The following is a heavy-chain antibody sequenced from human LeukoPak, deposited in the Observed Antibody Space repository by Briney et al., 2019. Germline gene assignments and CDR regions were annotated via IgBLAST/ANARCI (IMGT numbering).Heavy chain of an antibody. Sequence: PGGSLRLSCAASGFAFNSYNMNWVRQAPGKGLEWVASINSDGSEGYYADVVKGRFTISRDNAKNSLYLQINSLRAEDTAVYYCARSSYSSSSSVWGQGTMVTVSS. J-gene: IGHJ3*01. V-gene: IGHV3-7*03. CDR3: ARSSYSSSSSV. CDR2: INSDGSEG. CDR1: GFAFNSYN. D-gene: IGHD6-6*01.